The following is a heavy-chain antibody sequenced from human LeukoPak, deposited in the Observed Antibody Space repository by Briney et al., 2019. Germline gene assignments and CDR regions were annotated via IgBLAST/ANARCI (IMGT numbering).Heavy chain of an antibody. V-gene: IGHV3-23*01. CDR1: GFTFSSFA. J-gene: IGHJ4*02. Sequence: GGSLRLSCAASGFTFSSFAMTWGRQAPGKGLECVSSISSDGGRTHYADSVKGRFTISRDNSKSTLYLQMDSLRADDTAVYYCAKGLRYSSAGGGNWGQGTPVTVSA. D-gene: IGHD6-6*01. CDR3: AKGLRYSSAGGGN. CDR2: ISSDGGRT.